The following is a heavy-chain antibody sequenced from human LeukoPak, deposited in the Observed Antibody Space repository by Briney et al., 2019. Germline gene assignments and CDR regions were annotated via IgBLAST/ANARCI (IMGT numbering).Heavy chain of an antibody. D-gene: IGHD6-25*01. Sequence: GGSLRLSCAASGFTFNSYWMNWVRQAPGKGREWVANIKQDGSEKYYVDSVKGRFTISRDNAKNSLYLQMNSLRAEDTAVYYCAKDLAGYFDYWGQGTLVTVSS. CDR3: AKDLAGYFDY. V-gene: IGHV3-7*01. CDR2: IKQDGSEK. J-gene: IGHJ4*02. CDR1: GFTFNSYW.